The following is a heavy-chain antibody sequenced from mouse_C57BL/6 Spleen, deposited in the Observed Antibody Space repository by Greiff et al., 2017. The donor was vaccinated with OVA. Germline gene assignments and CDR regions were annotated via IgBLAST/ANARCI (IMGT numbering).Heavy chain of an antibody. J-gene: IGHJ3*01. V-gene: IGHV1-55*01. CDR2: IYPGSGST. Sequence: QVQLQQPGAELVKPGASVKMSCKASGYTFTSYWITWVKQRPGQGLEWIGDIYPGSGSTNYNEKFKSKATLTVATSSSTAYMQRSSLTSEDSAVYYCARPYDYGGAWFAYWGQGTLVTVSA. CDR1: GYTFTSYW. CDR3: ARPYDYGGAWFAY. D-gene: IGHD2-4*01.